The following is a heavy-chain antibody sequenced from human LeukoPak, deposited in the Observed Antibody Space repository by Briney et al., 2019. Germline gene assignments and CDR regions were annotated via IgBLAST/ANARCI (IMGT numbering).Heavy chain of an antibody. CDR2: ISAYNGNT. D-gene: IGHD6-6*01. J-gene: IGHJ4*02. CDR3: AREIKYSSSDAFGY. Sequence: ASVKVSCKDSVYTFTSYGFSWERQAPGQGLEWMGWISAYNGNTNYAQKLQGRVTMTTDTSTSTAYMELRSLRSDDTAVYYCAREIKYSSSDAFGYWGQGTLVTVSS. CDR1: VYTFTSYG. V-gene: IGHV1-18*01.